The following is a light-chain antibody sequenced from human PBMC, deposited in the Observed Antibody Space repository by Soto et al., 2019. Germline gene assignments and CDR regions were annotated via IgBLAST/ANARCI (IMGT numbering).Light chain of an antibody. J-gene: IGKJ2*01. V-gene: IGKV3-15*01. CDR2: GAS. Sequence: EIVMTQSPATLSMSPGERATLSCRASQRVSTNLAWYQQKPGQAPRLLIYGASSRATGIPARFSGSGSVTEFTLTISSLQSEDFAVYYCQQYNNWPRTFGQGTKVDI. CDR3: QQYNNWPRT. CDR1: QRVSTN.